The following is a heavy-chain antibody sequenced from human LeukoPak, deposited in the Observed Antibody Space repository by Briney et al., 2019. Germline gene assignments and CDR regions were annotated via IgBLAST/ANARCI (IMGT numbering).Heavy chain of an antibody. CDR1: GDTFSSYA. J-gene: IGHJ5*02. Sequence: GASVKVSCKASGDTFSSYAISWVRQAPGQGLKWMGGIIPIFGTANYAQKFQGRVTITADESTSTAYMELSSLRSEDTAVYYCARAPIVVVPAAHYRYNWFDPWGQGTLVTVSP. D-gene: IGHD2-2*01. CDR2: IIPIFGTA. V-gene: IGHV1-69*01. CDR3: ARAPIVVVPAAHYRYNWFDP.